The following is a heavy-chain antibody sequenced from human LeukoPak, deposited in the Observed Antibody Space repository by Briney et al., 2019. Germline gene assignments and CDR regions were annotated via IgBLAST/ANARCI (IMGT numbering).Heavy chain of an antibody. D-gene: IGHD6-25*01. Sequence: LAGGSLRLSCAASGFTFINCAMSWVRQAPGKGLEWVSSVSSSGATTYYADSVKGRFTISRDNSKNTLYLQMNSLRADDTAVYYCSGYGQNFDYWGQGTLVTVSS. V-gene: IGHV3-23*01. CDR1: GFTFINCA. CDR2: VSSSGATT. J-gene: IGHJ4*02. CDR3: SGYGQNFDY.